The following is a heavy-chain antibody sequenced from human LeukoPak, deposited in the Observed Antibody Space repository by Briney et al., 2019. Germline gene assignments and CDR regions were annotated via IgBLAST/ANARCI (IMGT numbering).Heavy chain of an antibody. CDR2: IYYSGST. V-gene: IGHV4-59*08. CDR3: ARRGPGLVVPAAIVSYYFDY. CDR1: GGSISSYY. Sequence: NPSETLSLTCTVSGGSISSYYWSWIRQPPGKGLEWIGYIYYSGSTNYNPSLKSRVTISVDTSKNQFSLKLSSVTAADTAVYYCARRGPGLVVPAAIVSYYFDYWGQGTLVTVSS. J-gene: IGHJ4*02. D-gene: IGHD2-2*01.